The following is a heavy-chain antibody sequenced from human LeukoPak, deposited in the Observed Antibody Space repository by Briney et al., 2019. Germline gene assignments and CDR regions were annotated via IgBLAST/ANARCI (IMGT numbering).Heavy chain of an antibody. CDR3: AKDSGGYTYVFDY. J-gene: IGHJ4*02. V-gene: IGHV3-23*01. D-gene: IGHD5-18*01. CDR2: ISGSGGST. Sequence: GGSLRLSCAASGFAFSSYAMSWVRQAPGKGLEWVSAISGSGGSTYYADSVKGRFTISRDNSKNTLYLQMNSLRAEDTAVYYCAKDSGGYTYVFDYWGQGTLVTVSS. CDR1: GFAFSSYA.